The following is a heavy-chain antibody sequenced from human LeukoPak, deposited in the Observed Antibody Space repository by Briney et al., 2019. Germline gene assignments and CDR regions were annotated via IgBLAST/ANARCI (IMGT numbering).Heavy chain of an antibody. D-gene: IGHD6-25*01. Sequence: PGGSLRLSCAASGFTFSSYSMNWVRQAPGKGLEWVSYISSSSSTIYYADSVKGRFTISRDNAKNSLYLQMNSQRDEDTAVYYCASDAARGIDYWGQGTLVTVSS. V-gene: IGHV3-48*02. CDR3: ASDAARGIDY. CDR1: GFTFSSYS. J-gene: IGHJ4*02. CDR2: ISSSSSTI.